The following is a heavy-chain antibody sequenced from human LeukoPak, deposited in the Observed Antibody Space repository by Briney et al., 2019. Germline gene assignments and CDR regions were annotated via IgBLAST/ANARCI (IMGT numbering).Heavy chain of an antibody. J-gene: IGHJ4*02. CDR1: GYTFTAYY. CDR2: INPDTGGT. D-gene: IGHD4-17*01. Sequence: GASVKVSCKASGYTFTAYYIHWVRQAPEQGLEWMGWINPDTGGTNHAQKFQGRDTMTRDTSITTAYMELSRLRSDDTAVYYCARDYYGDRYFDYWGQGTLVTVSS. CDR3: ARDYYGDRYFDY. V-gene: IGHV1-2*02.